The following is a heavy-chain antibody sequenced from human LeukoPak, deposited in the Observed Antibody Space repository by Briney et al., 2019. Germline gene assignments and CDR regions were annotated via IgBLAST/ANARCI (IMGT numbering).Heavy chain of an antibody. CDR1: GYIWTNNW. CDR3: ARFAYTSSLDY. D-gene: IGHD2-2*01. CDR2: IYPGHSDT. V-gene: IGHV5-51*01. J-gene: IGHJ4*02. Sequence: GESLKISCKVSGYIWTNNWIGWVRQVPGKGLEWMGLIYPGHSDTKYSPSFQGQVTFSVDKSINTAYLHWSSLQASDTAIYFCARFAYTSSLDYWGQGTRVTVSS.